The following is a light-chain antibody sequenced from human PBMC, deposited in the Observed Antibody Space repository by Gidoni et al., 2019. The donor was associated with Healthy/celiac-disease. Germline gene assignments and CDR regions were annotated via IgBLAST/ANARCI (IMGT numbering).Light chain of an antibody. CDR1: SSNIRAGYD. CDR2: GNS. V-gene: IGLV1-40*01. Sequence: QSVLTQPPSVSGAPGQRVTIPCTGSSSNIRAGYDVHWYQQLPGTAPKLLIYGNSNRPSGVPDRFSGSKSGTSASLAITGLQAEDEADYYCQSYDSSLSGHVVFGGGTKLTVL. CDR3: QSYDSSLSGHVV. J-gene: IGLJ2*01.